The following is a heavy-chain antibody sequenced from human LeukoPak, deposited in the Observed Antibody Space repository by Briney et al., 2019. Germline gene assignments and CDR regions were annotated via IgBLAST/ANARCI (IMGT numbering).Heavy chain of an antibody. D-gene: IGHD6-13*01. CDR3: ARDSYSSSFAAFDI. CDR2: ISSSGSTI. CDR1: GFTFSDYY. Sequence: GGSLRLSCAASGFTFSDYYMSWIRQAPGKGLEWVSYISSSGSTIYYADSVKGRFTTSRDNAKNSLYLQMNSLRAEDAAVYYCARDSYSSSFAAFDIWGQGTMVTVSS. V-gene: IGHV3-11*04. J-gene: IGHJ3*02.